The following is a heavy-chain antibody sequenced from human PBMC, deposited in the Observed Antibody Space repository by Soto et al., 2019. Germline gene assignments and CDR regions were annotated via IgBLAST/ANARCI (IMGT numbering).Heavy chain of an antibody. CDR3: ANAVVPAATPAASNDYYYYGMDV. CDR2: ISYDGSNK. CDR1: GFTFSSYG. D-gene: IGHD2-2*01. V-gene: IGHV3-30*18. Sequence: QVQLVESGGGVVQPGRSLRLSCAASGFTFSSYGMHWVRQAPGKGLEWVAVISYDGSNKYYADSVKGRFIISRDNSKNTLYLQMNSLRAEDTAVYYCANAVVPAATPAASNDYYYYGMDVWGQGTTVTVSS. J-gene: IGHJ6*02.